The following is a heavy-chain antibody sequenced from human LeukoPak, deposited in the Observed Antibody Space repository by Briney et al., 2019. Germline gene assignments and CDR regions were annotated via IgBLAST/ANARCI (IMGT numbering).Heavy chain of an antibody. V-gene: IGHV3-48*04. J-gene: IGHJ6*03. CDR2: ISSSSSTI. D-gene: IGHD3-3*01. Sequence: GGSLRLSCAASGFTFSSYSMNWVRQAPGKGLEWVSYISSSSSTIYYADSVKGRFTISRDNATNSLYLQMNSLRAEDTAVYYCARVSYDFPFYYYYMDVWGKGTTVTVSS. CDR1: GFTFSSYS. CDR3: ARVSYDFPFYYYYMDV.